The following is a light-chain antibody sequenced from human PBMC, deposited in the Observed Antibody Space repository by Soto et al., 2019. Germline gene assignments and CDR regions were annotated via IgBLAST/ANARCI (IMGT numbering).Light chain of an antibody. J-gene: IGKJ5*01. V-gene: IGKV1-12*01. CDR3: EQVNSFTIT. CDR1: QNIGNW. CDR2: DAS. Sequence: DIQMTQSPSSVSASVGDRLTITCRASQNIGNWLAWYQQQRGKAPKXXIYDASNLRSGVPSRFSGSGSGTDVTLTISSLQKEDVTTYYCEQVNSFTITYGQGTRLEIK.